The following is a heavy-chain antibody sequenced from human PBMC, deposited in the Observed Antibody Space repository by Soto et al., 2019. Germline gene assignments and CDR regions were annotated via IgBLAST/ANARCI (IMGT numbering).Heavy chain of an antibody. CDR2: IYYSGST. D-gene: IGHD1-26*01. CDR1: GGSISSYY. V-gene: IGHV4-59*01. J-gene: IGHJ4*02. Sequence: PXETLSLTCTVSGGSISSYYWSWIRQPPGKGLEWIGYIYYSGSTNYNPSLKSRVTISVDTSKNQFSLKLTSVTAADTAVYDCARRYGGNFDYWGQGTLVTVSS. CDR3: ARRYGGNFDY.